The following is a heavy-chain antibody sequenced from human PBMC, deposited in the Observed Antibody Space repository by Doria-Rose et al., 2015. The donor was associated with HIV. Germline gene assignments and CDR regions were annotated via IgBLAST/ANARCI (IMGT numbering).Heavy chain of an antibody. V-gene: IGHV2-26*01. J-gene: IGHJ4*02. CDR1: GVSLSSPGMG. Sequence: QVTLKESGPVLVKPTETLTLTCTVSGVSLSSPGMGVSWIRQPPGKALEWLANIFSDDERSYKTSLKSRLTISRGTSKGQVVLTMTDMDPVGTATYYCARIKSSRWYHKYYFDFWGQGTLVIVSA. D-gene: IGHD6-13*01. CDR2: IFSDDER. CDR3: ARIKSSRWYHKYYFDF.